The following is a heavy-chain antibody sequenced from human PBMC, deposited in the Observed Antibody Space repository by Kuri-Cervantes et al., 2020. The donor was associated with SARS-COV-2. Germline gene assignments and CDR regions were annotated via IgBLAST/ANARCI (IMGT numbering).Heavy chain of an antibody. CDR3: VKEEAAGSVGGLQT. Sequence: GESLKISCAASGFTFSSYAMSWVRQAPGKGLEWVSAISGSGGSTYYADSVKGRFTISRDNSKNTLYLQMNNLGPDDTAVYYCVKEEAAGSVGGLQTWGQGTMVTVSS. J-gene: IGHJ3*01. D-gene: IGHD6-13*01. CDR1: GFTFSSYA. CDR2: ISGSGGST. V-gene: IGHV3-23*01.